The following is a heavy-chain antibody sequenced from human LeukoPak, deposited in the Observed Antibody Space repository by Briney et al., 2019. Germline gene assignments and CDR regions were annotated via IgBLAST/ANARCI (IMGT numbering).Heavy chain of an antibody. CDR2: IIPIFGTA. CDR3: ATGLPTDYYDSSGYYGRPFDY. V-gene: IGHV1-69*05. J-gene: IGHJ4*02. D-gene: IGHD3-22*01. Sequence: ASVKDSCKASGGTFSSYAISWVRQAPGQGLEWMGGIIPIFGTANYAQKFQGRVTITTDESTSTAYMELSSLRSEDTAVYYCATGLPTDYYDSSGYYGRPFDYWGQGTLVTVSS. CDR1: GGTFSSYA.